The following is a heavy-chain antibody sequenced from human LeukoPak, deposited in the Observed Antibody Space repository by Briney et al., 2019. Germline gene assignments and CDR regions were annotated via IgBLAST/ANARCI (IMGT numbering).Heavy chain of an antibody. J-gene: IGHJ1*01. D-gene: IGHD2-21*01. V-gene: IGHV3-21*01. CDR1: GFTLSSYS. CDR2: ISSSSSYI. Sequence: GGSLRLSCAASGFTLSSYSMNWVRRAPGKGLEWVSSISSSSSYIYYADSVKGRFTISRDNAKNSLYLQMNSLRAEDTAVYYCARDIAYCGGDCYSGYFQHWGQGTLVTVSS. CDR3: ARDIAYCGGDCYSGYFQH.